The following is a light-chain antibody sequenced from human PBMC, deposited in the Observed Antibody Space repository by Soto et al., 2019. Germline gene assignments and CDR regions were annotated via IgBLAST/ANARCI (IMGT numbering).Light chain of an antibody. J-gene: IGKJ1*01. CDR2: AAS. CDR3: HQYNNWPPWT. V-gene: IGKV3-15*01. Sequence: EIVMTQSPATLSVSPGERVTLSCRASQSVSRNLAWYQYIPGQAPRLLIYAASTRATGIPARFSSNGSETEFTLSISSLQSEDYAVYYCHQYNNWPPWTFGQGTKV. CDR1: QSVSRN.